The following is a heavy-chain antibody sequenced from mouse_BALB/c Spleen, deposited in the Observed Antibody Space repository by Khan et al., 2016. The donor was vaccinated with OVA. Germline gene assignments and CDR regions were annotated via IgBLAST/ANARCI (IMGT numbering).Heavy chain of an antibody. CDR1: DYSITSGYF. V-gene: IGHV3-6*02. D-gene: IGHD1-1*01. J-gene: IGHJ4*01. CDR3: ARITTVVAGDYYAMDY. CDR2: ISYDGSN. Sequence: EVQLQESGPGLVKPSQSLSLTCSVTDYSITSGYFWNWIRQFPGNKLEWMGYISYDGSNNYNPSLKNRISITRDTSKNQFFLKLNSVTTEDTATYYCARITTVVAGDYYAMDYWGQGTSVTVSS.